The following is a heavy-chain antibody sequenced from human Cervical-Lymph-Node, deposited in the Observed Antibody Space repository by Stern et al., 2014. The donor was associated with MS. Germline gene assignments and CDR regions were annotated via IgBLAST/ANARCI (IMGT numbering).Heavy chain of an antibody. CDR3: ARSDSYYYYGMDV. Sequence: VQLVESGPGLVKPSQTLSLTCTVSGGSISSGSYYWSWIRQPAGKGLEWIGRIYTSGSTNYNPSLKSRVTISVDTSKNQFSRKLSSVTAADTAVYYCARSDSYYYYGMDVWGQGTTVTVSS. J-gene: IGHJ6*02. CDR1: GGSISSGSYY. D-gene: IGHD3-22*01. V-gene: IGHV4-61*02. CDR2: IYTSGST.